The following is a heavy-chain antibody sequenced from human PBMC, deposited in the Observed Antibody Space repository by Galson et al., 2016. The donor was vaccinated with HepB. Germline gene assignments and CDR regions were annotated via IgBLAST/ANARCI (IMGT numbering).Heavy chain of an antibody. CDR3: ARRGSFTPMDV. V-gene: IGHV5-51*03. Sequence: QSGAEVKKPGESLKISCKGSGYTFTYFWIAWVRQMPGKGLEWMGIIYPDDSDIRYSPSFQGQVTISVDKSISTAYLEWSSLQASGTAMYYCARRGSFTPMDVWGKGTTVTVSS. D-gene: IGHD3-10*01. CDR1: GYTFTYFW. CDR2: IYPDDSDI. J-gene: IGHJ6*04.